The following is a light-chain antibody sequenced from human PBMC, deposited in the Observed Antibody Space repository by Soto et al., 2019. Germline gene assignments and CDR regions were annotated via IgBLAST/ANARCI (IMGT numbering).Light chain of an antibody. V-gene: IGKV1-39*01. J-gene: IGKJ1*01. CDR2: SAA. CDR1: QTISMY. Sequence: DIQMTQSSSSLSASVGARVTIACRASQTISMYLNWYQQKPGKAPKLLIYSAASLRSGVPARFSGSGSGTDFTLTISSLEPEDSATYYCQQSYSVVWTFGQGTKVDIK. CDR3: QQSYSVVWT.